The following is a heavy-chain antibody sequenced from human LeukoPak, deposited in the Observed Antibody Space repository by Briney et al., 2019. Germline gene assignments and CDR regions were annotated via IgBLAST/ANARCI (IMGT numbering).Heavy chain of an antibody. J-gene: IGHJ5*02. Sequence: ASVKVSGKAFGYTFTTYDIKWGRQATGHGLEWRGGMNPNSGKTGYTQKFQGRVTMTRTTSIRTAYMELSSLRSEDTAVYYCARGRGSGHKENWFNPWGQGTLVTVSS. V-gene: IGHV1-8*01. CDR2: MNPNSGKT. CDR3: ARGRGSGHKENWFNP. D-gene: IGHD6-19*01. CDR1: GYTFTTYD.